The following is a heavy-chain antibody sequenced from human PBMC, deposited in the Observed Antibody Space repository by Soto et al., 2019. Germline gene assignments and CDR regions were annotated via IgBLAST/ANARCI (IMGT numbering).Heavy chain of an antibody. V-gene: IGHV3-7*05. CDR2: IKEDGSET. Sequence: EVQLVESGGNLVQPGGSLRLSCAASGFTFSDFWMSWVRRAPGRGLEWVANIKEDGSETYYVDSVEGRFTISRYNAKKSLYLQMNSLRAEDTALYYCARGGSHSSDSWGQGALVTVSS. D-gene: IGHD1-26*01. CDR1: GFTFSDFW. J-gene: IGHJ4*02. CDR3: ARGGSHSSDS.